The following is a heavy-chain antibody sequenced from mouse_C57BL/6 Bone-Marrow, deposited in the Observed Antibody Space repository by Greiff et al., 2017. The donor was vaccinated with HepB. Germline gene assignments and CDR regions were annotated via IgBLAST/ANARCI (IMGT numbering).Heavy chain of an antibody. CDR1: GFNIKDDY. J-gene: IGHJ1*03. CDR2: IDPENGDT. Sequence: VQLQQSGAELVRPGASVKLSCTASGFNIKDDYMHWVKQRPEQGLEWIGWIDPENGDTEYASKFQGKATITADKSSNTAYLQLSSLTSEDTAVYYCTTGYYYGSPFYWYIDVWGTGTTVTVSS. V-gene: IGHV14-4*01. D-gene: IGHD1-1*01. CDR3: TTGYYYGSPFYWYIDV.